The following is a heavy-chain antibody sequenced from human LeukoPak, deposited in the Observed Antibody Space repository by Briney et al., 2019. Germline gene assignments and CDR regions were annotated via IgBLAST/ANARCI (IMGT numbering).Heavy chain of an antibody. Sequence: GGSLRLSCVASGFSFSTYWMNWIRQAPGKGLEWVANINPDGRTTNYVDSVKGRFTISRDNAKSSLSLQMNSLRAEDTAVYYCATDRGYLTFDYWGQGTLVTVSS. CDR3: ATDRGYLTFDY. J-gene: IGHJ4*02. CDR1: GFSFSTYW. V-gene: IGHV3-7*01. D-gene: IGHD1-1*01. CDR2: INPDGRTT.